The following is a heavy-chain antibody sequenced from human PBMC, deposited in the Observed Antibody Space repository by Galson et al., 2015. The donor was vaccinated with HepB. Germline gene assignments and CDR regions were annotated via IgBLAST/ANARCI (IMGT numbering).Heavy chain of an antibody. CDR2: ISTGSGTM. J-gene: IGHJ4*02. Sequence: SLRLSCAVSGFTFSNYGMNWVRRAPGKGLEWVAYISTGSGTMYYADSVRGRFTISRDNAKNSLFLQMNSLSADDTAVYFCARDREWLVFDYWGPGTLVTVSS. D-gene: IGHD6-19*01. CDR1: GFTFSNYG. V-gene: IGHV3-48*01. CDR3: ARDREWLVFDY.